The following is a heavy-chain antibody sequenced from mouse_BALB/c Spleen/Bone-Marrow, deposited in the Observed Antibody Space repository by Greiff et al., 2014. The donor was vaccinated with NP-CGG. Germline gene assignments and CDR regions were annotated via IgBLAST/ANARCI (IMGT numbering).Heavy chain of an antibody. CDR2: IWGGGST. V-gene: IGHV2-6-5*01. J-gene: IGHJ4*01. Sequence: VQLVESGPGLVAPSQSLSITCTVSGFSLTDFGVSWIHQPPGKGLEWLGVIWGGGSTYYNSSLKSRLSISKDNSKSQVFLKMNNLKTDDTAMYYCAKHTLRYYAMDYWGQGTSVTVSS. CDR3: AKHTLRYYAMDY. CDR1: GFSLTDFG. D-gene: IGHD1-1*01.